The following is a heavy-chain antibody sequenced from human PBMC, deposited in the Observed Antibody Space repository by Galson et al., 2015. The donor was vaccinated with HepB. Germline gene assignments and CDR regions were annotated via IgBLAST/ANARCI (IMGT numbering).Heavy chain of an antibody. CDR3: ARDWTVGAFDI. Sequence: SLRLSCAASGFTFSSYSMNWVRQAPGKGLEWVSSISSSSSYIYYADSVKGRFTISRDNAKNSLYLQMNSLRAEDTAVYYCARDWTVGAFDIWGQGTMVTVSS. D-gene: IGHD3/OR15-3a*01. J-gene: IGHJ3*02. CDR2: ISSSSSYI. V-gene: IGHV3-21*01. CDR1: GFTFSSYS.